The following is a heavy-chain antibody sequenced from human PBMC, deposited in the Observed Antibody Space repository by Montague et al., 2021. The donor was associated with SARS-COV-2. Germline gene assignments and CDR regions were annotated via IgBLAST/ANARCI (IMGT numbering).Heavy chain of an antibody. V-gene: IGHV3-48*03. CDR2: ISSSGSTI. J-gene: IGHJ4*02. CDR1: GFTFSSYE. CDR3: ARAAAYVLVTNRNYDY. D-gene: IGHD4-11*01. Sequence: RLSLSASGFTFSSYEMNWVRQAPGKGLEWVSYISSSGSTIYYADSVKGRFTISRDNAKNSLYLQMNSLRAEDTAVYYCARAAAYVLVTNRNYDYWGQGTLVTVSS.